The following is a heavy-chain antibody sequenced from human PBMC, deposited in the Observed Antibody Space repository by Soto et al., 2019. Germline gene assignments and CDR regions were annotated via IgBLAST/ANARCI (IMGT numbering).Heavy chain of an antibody. J-gene: IGHJ4*02. D-gene: IGHD3-22*01. CDR1: GCSFAGCW. Sequence: GESLKISCKGSGCSFAGCWITWVRQKPGKGLEWMGRIDPSDSQTYYSPSFRGHVTISVTKSITTVFLQWSSLRASDTAMYYCARQIYDSDTGPNFQYYFDSWGQGTPVTVSS. CDR3: ARQIYDSDTGPNFQYYFDS. CDR2: IDPSDSQT. V-gene: IGHV5-10-1*01.